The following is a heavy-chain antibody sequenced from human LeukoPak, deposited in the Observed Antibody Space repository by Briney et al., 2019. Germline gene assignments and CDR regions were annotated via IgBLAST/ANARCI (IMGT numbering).Heavy chain of an antibody. CDR3: VIAVAFDY. CDR1: GFTFSSYA. D-gene: IGHD6-19*01. Sequence: GGSLRLSCSASGFTFSSYAMHWVRQAPGKGQEYVSAISSNGGSTYYADSVKGRFTISRDNSKNTLYLQMSSLRAEDTAVYYCVIAVAFDYWGQGTLVTVSS. V-gene: IGHV3-64D*09. CDR2: ISSNGGST. J-gene: IGHJ4*02.